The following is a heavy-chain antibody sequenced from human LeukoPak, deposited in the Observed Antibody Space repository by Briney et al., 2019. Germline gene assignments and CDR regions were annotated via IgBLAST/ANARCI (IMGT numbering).Heavy chain of an antibody. CDR3: ARVSGRDPGIYYYYGMDV. D-gene: IGHD1-14*01. CDR1: RFTFSSYW. Sequence: GGSLRLSCAAPRFTFSSYWMSWVRQAPGEGLEWVAKIIQDGTEKAYVDSVRGRFTISRDNAKNSPFLQMNSLRAEDTAVYYCARVSGRDPGIYYYYGMDVWGQGTTVTVSS. V-gene: IGHV3-7*03. J-gene: IGHJ6*02. CDR2: IIQDGTEK.